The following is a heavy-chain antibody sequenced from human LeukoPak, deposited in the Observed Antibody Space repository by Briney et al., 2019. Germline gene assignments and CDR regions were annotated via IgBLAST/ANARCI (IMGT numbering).Heavy chain of an antibody. J-gene: IGHJ6*03. CDR2: ISSSSSTI. Sequence: QSGGSLRLSCAASGFTFSSYSMNWVRQAPGKGLEWVSYISSSSSTIYYADSVKGRFTISRDNAKNSLYLQMNSLRAEDTAVYYCAREGDPRFYYYYMDVWGKGTTVTVSS. V-gene: IGHV3-48*01. CDR1: GFTFSSYS. CDR3: AREGDPRFYYYYMDV. D-gene: IGHD2-21*02.